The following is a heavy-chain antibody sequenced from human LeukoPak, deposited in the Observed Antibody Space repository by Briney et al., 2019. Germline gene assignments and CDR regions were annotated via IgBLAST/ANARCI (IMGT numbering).Heavy chain of an antibody. Sequence: ASVKVSCKASGYTFTSYGINWVRQAPGQGLEWMGWINGYNGNTKYEDKFQGRVTVTTDTSTSTVYMEMRSLRSDDTAVYYCARLHDSLIGYRLGKKAYFDYWGQGTLVTVSS. J-gene: IGHJ4*02. CDR2: INGYNGNT. V-gene: IGHV1-18*01. CDR3: ARLHDSLIGYRLGKKAYFDY. D-gene: IGHD3-9*01. CDR1: GYTFTSYG.